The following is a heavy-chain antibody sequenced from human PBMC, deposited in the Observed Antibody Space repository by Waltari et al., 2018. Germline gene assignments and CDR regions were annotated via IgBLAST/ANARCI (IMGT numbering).Heavy chain of an antibody. CDR1: GYTFTSYD. Sequence: QVQLVQSGAEVKKPGASVKVSCKASGYTFTSYDINWVRQATGPGLDLMGWMNPTVGNTGYAKTFQGRVTMTRNTSISTAYRELSSLRSEDTAVYYWAVYIAAAGNAFDIWGQGTMVTVSS. J-gene: IGHJ3*02. CDR3: AVYIAAAGNAFDI. D-gene: IGHD6-13*01. V-gene: IGHV1-8*01. CDR2: MNPTVGNT.